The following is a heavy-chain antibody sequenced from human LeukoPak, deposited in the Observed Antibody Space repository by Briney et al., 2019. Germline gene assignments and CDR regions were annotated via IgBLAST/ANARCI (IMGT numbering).Heavy chain of an antibody. Sequence: GGSLRLSCAASGFTSSSYGMHWVRQAPGKGLEWVAVIWYDGSNKYYADSVKGRFTISRDNSKNTLYLQMNSLRAEDTAVYYCARDGGYCSSTSCPPTPYYYYYGMDVWGKGTTVTVSS. CDR1: GFTSSSYG. CDR2: IWYDGSNK. CDR3: ARDGGYCSSTSCPPTPYYYYYGMDV. J-gene: IGHJ6*04. V-gene: IGHV3-33*01. D-gene: IGHD2-2*01.